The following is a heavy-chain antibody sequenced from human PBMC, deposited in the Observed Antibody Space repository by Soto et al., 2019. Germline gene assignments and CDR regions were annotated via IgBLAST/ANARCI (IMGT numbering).Heavy chain of an antibody. Sequence: SETLSLTCAVYGGSFSGYYWSWIRQPPGMGLEWLGEINYSERTNYNPALKSRVTISADTSKNQFSLNLSSVTAADTAVYYCARGSRGSFSPFDYWGQGTQVTVSS. D-gene: IGHD1-26*01. V-gene: IGHV4-34*01. J-gene: IGHJ4*02. CDR2: INYSERT. CDR3: ARGSRGSFSPFDY. CDR1: GGSFSGYY.